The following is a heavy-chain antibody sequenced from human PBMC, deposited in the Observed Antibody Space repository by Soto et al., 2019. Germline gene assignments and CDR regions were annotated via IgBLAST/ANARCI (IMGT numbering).Heavy chain of an antibody. D-gene: IGHD2-21*02. CDR2: LIPIFGTA. CDR1: GCTFSSYA. CDR3: ARVSDSSRHYYYYGMDV. V-gene: IGHV1-69*13. Sequence: SVKVSCKASGCTFSSYAIICVRLAPGQGLEWMGGLIPIFGTANYAQKFQGRVTITADESTSTAYMELSCLRSEDTAVYYCARVSDSSRHYYYYGMDVWGQGTTVTVSS. J-gene: IGHJ6*02.